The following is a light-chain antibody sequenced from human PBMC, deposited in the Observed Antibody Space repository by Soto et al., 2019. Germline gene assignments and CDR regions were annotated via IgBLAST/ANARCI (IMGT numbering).Light chain of an antibody. V-gene: IGKV1-9*01. Sequence: IQLTQSPSSLSASVGDRVTITCRASQGISSGLAWYQQKAGKAPNLLIYAASILQSGVPSRFSGIGSGTDFTLTTFSLHPEAFAAYHCQQLSSYPFSFGQGTRLDIK. CDR3: QQLSSYPFS. CDR2: AAS. CDR1: QGISSG. J-gene: IGKJ5*01.